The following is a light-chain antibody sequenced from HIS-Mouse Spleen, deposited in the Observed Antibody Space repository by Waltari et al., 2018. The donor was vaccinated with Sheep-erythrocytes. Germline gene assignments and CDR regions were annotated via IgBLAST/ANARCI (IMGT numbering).Light chain of an antibody. CDR2: HGS. CDR1: SSDVGSYNL. Sequence: QSALTQPASVSGSPGQSITISCTGTSSDVGSYNLVSWYQQPPGKAPKRMIYHGSKRPAGVSNRFSGSKSGNTASLTISGLQAEDEADYYCCSYAGSSTPWVFGGGTKLTVL. CDR3: CSYAGSSTPWV. V-gene: IGLV2-23*01. J-gene: IGLJ3*02.